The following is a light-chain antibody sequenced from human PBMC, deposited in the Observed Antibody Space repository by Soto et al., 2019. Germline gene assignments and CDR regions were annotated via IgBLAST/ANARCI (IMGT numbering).Light chain of an antibody. Sequence: QSVLTQPASVSGSPGQSITISCTGTSSDVGGYNYVSWYQHYPGKVPKLMIYEVSNRPSGVSNRFSGSKSGNTASLTISGLQAEDEADYYCSSYTSSSTHVVFGGGTQLTVL. V-gene: IGLV2-14*01. CDR1: SSDVGGYNY. CDR2: EVS. J-gene: IGLJ2*01. CDR3: SSYTSSSTHVV.